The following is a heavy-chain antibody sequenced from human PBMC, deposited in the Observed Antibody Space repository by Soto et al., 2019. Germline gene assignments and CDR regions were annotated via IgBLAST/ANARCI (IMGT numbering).Heavy chain of an antibody. CDR2: ISAYNGNT. J-gene: IGHJ4*02. D-gene: IGHD2-8*01. Sequence: GASVKVSCKASGYTFTSYGISWVRQAPGQGLEWMGWISAYNGNTNYAQKLQGRVTMTTDTSTSTAYMELRSLRSDDTAVYYFALFFLSLGYCTNGVCYVPGYWGQGTLVTVSS. CDR1: GYTFTSYG. V-gene: IGHV1-18*01. CDR3: ALFFLSLGYCTNGVCYVPGY.